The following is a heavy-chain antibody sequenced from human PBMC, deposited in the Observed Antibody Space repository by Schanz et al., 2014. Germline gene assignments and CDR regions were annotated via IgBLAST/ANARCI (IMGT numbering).Heavy chain of an antibody. V-gene: IGHV3-74*01. J-gene: IGHJ3*02. D-gene: IGHD4-17*01. CDR1: GFTFSSHW. CDR2: INSVGSNT. Sequence: EVQLVQSGGGLVQPGGSLRLSCAASGFTFSSHWMHWVRQDPGKGLVWVARINSVGSNTDYADSVTGRFTISRDNAKNTLYLQMNTRRAEDTAVYYCARKMKLGVYGGKGHDSLDICGQGTMVTVSS. CDR3: ARKMKLGVYGGKGHDSLDI.